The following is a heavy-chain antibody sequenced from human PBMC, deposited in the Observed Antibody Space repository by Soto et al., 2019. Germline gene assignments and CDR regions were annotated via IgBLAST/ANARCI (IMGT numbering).Heavy chain of an antibody. CDR3: ARERVDFWSGYYTGLVY. D-gene: IGHD3-3*01. J-gene: IGHJ4*02. Sequence: PGGSLRLSCAASGFTFSSYGMHWVRQAPGKGLEWVAVIWYDGSNKYYADSVKGRFTISRDNSKNTLYLQMNSLRAEDTAVYYCARERVDFWSGYYTGLVYWGQGTLVTVSS. V-gene: IGHV3-33*01. CDR2: IWYDGSNK. CDR1: GFTFSSYG.